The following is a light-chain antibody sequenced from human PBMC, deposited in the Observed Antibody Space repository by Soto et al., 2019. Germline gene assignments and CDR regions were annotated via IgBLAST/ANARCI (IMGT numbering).Light chain of an antibody. V-gene: IGLV1-40*01. CDR2: DNS. CDR3: QSYDSSLSGYL. J-gene: IGLJ2*01. Sequence: QAVVTQPPSVSGAPGQRVTISCTGSSSNIGAGYDVHWYQQLPGTAPKLLIYDNSNRPSGVPDRFSGSKSGTSASLAITGLQAEDEADYFCQSYDSSLSGYLFGGGTKVTVL. CDR1: SSNIGAGYD.